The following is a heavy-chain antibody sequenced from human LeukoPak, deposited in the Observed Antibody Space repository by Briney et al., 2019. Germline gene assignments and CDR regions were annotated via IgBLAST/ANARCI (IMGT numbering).Heavy chain of an antibody. CDR3: AKGASRYGDFDY. J-gene: IGHJ4*02. Sequence: GGSLRLSCAASGFTFSNYWMTWVRQAPGKGLEWVSTISGSGGSTYYADSVKGRFTISRDNSKNTLSLQVNSLRAEDTAVYYCAKGASRYGDFDYWGQGSLVTVSS. V-gene: IGHV3-23*01. CDR1: GFTFSNYW. D-gene: IGHD4-17*01. CDR2: ISGSGGST.